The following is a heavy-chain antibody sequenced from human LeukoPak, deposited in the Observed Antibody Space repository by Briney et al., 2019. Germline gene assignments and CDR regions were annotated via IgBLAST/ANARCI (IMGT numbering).Heavy chain of an antibody. CDR2: IYSGGST. J-gene: IGHJ6*02. Sequence: PGGSLRLSCAASGFTVSSNYMSWVRQAPGKGLEWVSVIYSGGSTYYADSVKGRFTTSRDNSKNTLYLQMNSLRAEDTAVYYCARAYSSGWSDHYYYGMDVWGQGTTVTVSS. V-gene: IGHV3-53*01. CDR3: ARAYSSGWSDHYYYGMDV. D-gene: IGHD6-19*01. CDR1: GFTVSSNY.